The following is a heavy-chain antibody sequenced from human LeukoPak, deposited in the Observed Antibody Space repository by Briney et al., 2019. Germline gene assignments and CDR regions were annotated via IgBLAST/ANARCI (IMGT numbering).Heavy chain of an antibody. J-gene: IGHJ5*02. CDR3: AGISMVRGDLVWFDP. CDR2: IYYSGST. Sequence: PSETLSLTCTVSGGSISSGGYYWSWIRQPPGKGLEGIGYIYYSGSTNYNPSLKSRVTISVDTSKNQFSLKLSSVTAADTAVYYCAGISMVRGDLVWFDPWGQGTLVTVSS. V-gene: IGHV4-61*08. CDR1: GGSISSGGYY. D-gene: IGHD3-10*01.